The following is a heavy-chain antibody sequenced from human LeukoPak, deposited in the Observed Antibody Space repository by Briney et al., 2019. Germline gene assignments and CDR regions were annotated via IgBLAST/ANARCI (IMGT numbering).Heavy chain of an antibody. CDR1: GFTFSSYG. CDR3: AKAGGLMTDIGYYYGMDV. CDR2: IRYDGSNK. J-gene: IGHJ6*02. D-gene: IGHD3-9*01. V-gene: IGHV3-30*02. Sequence: GGSLRLSCAASGFTFSSYGMHWVRQAPGKGLEWVAFIRYDGSNKYYADSVKGRFTISRDNSKNTLYLQMNSLRAEDTAVYYCAKAGGLMTDIGYYYGMDVWGQGTTVTVSS.